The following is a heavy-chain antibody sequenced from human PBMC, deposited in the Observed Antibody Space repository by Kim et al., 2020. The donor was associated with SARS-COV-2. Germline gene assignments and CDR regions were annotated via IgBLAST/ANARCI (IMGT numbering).Heavy chain of an antibody. J-gene: IGHJ6*03. Sequence: SQTLSLTCAISGDSVSSNSAAWNWIRQSPSRGLEWLGRTYYRSKWYNDYAVSVKSRITINPDTSKNQFSLQLNSVTPEDTAVYYCAKGFRDYYDSSGYRYYMDVWGKGTTVTVSS. CDR3: AKGFRDYYDSSGYRYYMDV. CDR1: GDSVSSNSAA. V-gene: IGHV6-1*01. CDR2: TYYRSKWYN. D-gene: IGHD3-22*01.